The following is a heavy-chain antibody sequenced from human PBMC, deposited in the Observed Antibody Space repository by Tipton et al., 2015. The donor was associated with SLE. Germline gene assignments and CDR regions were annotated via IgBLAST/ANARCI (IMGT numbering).Heavy chain of an antibody. CDR2: IDHSGNT. J-gene: IGHJ4*02. Sequence: TLSLTCSVSGDSIGGSYWSWIRQPAGKGLEWIGFIDHSGNTNYNPSLKSRVTMSVDTSKNQFSLRLTSVTAADTAVYFCARDQGGLLPWFDFWGLGTLVTVSS. D-gene: IGHD3/OR15-3a*01. V-gene: IGHV4-59*12. CDR1: GDSIGGSY. CDR3: ARDQGGLLPWFDF.